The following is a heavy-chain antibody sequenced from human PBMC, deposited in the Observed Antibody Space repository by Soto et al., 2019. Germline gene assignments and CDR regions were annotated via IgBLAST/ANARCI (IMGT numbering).Heavy chain of an antibody. CDR2: IDPSDSYT. J-gene: IGHJ6*02. V-gene: IGHV5-10-1*01. CDR3: ARHPYYDFWSGSVVYANYYYYGMDV. Sequence: PGESLKISCKGSGYSFTSYWISWVRQMPGKGLEWMGRIDPSDSYTNYSPSFQGHVTISADKSISTAYLQWSSLKASDTAMYYCARHPYYDFWSGSVVYANYYYYGMDVWGQGTTVTVSS. CDR1: GYSFTSYW. D-gene: IGHD3-3*01.